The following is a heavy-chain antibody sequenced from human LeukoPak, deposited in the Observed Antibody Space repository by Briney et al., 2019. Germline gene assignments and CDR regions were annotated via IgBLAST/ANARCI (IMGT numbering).Heavy chain of an antibody. CDR1: GGSITTTNW. CDR3: TRESGAFSPFGF. CDR2: IDLHGAT. D-gene: IGHD1-26*01. Sequence: PSGTLSLTCVVSGGSITTTNWWSWVRPPPGKGLELIGEIDLHGATKYNASFESRVSMSIDKSKNQLSLKLTSVTAADTAVYYCTRESGAFSPFGFWGQGTLVTVSS. J-gene: IGHJ4*02. V-gene: IGHV4-4*02.